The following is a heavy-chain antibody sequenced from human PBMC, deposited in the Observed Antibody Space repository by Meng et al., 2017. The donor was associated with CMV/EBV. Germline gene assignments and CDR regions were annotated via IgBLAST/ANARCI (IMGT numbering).Heavy chain of an antibody. D-gene: IGHD3-16*01. CDR3: ARDWGGTSFKHLPHNDY. CDR2: VSSSSSTI. V-gene: IGHV3-48*04. J-gene: IGHJ4*02. CDR1: GFTFSSYS. Sequence: GESLKISCAASGFTFSSYSMNWVRQAPGKGLEWVSYVSSSSSTIYYADSVKGRFTIPRDNAKNSLYLQMNSLRAEDTAVYYCARDWGGTSFKHLPHNDYWGQGTLVTVSS.